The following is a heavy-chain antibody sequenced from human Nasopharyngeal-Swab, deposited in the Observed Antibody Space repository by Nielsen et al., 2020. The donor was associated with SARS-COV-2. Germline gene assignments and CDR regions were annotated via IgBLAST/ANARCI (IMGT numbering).Heavy chain of an antibody. CDR1: GFTFSSYA. CDR3: AREAMVRGKPTIYYYYVMDV. CDR2: ISYDGSNK. J-gene: IGHJ6*02. V-gene: IGHV3-30-3*01. D-gene: IGHD3-10*01. Sequence: GESLKISCAASGFTFSSYAMHWVRQAPGKGLEWVAVISYDGSNKYYADSVKGRFTISRDNSKNTLYLQMNSLRAEDTAVYYCAREAMVRGKPTIYYYYVMDVWGQGTTVTVSS.